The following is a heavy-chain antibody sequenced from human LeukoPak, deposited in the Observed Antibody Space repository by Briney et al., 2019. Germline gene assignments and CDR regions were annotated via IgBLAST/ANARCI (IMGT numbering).Heavy chain of an antibody. CDR3: ARSYDSGGYGGKFDY. CDR2: INPSGGST. D-gene: IGHD3-22*01. CDR1: GYTFTTYY. J-gene: IGHJ4*02. Sequence: GASVKVSCKASGYTFTTYYMHWVRQAPGQGLEWMGIINPSGGSTSYAQKFQGRVTMTRDTSTSTVYMELRTLRSEDTAVYYCARSYDSGGYGGKFDYWGQGALVTVSS. V-gene: IGHV1-46*01.